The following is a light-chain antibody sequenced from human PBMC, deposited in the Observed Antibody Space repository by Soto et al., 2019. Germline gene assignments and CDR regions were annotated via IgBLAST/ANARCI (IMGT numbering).Light chain of an antibody. CDR1: QSISSW. CDR3: QQYNSYPGP. J-gene: IGKJ1*01. Sequence: DIQMTQSPSTLSASVGDRVTITCRASQSISSWLAGYQQKPGKAPKLLIYKASSLESGVPSRFGGSGSGTEFTLTISSLQPDDFATYYCQQYNSYPGPFGQGTKVDI. CDR2: KAS. V-gene: IGKV1-5*03.